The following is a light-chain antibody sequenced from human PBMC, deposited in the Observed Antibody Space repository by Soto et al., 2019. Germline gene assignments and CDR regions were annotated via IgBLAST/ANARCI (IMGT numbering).Light chain of an antibody. J-gene: IGKJ1*01. V-gene: IGKV3-15*01. CDR3: QQYNNWPRT. CDR1: QSVSSN. CDR2: GAS. Sequence: EIVITRSQVAHSVSLWEGATLSCRASQSVSSNLAWYQQKPGQAPRLLIYGASTRATGIPARFSGSGSGTEFTRTSSSLQSEDFAVYYCQQYNNWPRTFGQGTKVDIK.